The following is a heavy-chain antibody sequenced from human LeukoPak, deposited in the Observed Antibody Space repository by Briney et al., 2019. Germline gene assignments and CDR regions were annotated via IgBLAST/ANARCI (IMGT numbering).Heavy chain of an antibody. Sequence: SETLSLTCTVSSGSINSVSYYWGWIRQPPGKGLEWIGSIYYSGGTYFNPSLKSRVTISVDTSKDQFSLKLSSVTAADTAVYYCARGGASGSHLHWFDPWGQGTLVTASS. CDR1: SGSINSVSYY. CDR2: IYYSGGT. V-gene: IGHV4-39*07. J-gene: IGHJ5*02. CDR3: ARGGASGSHLHWFDP. D-gene: IGHD3-10*01.